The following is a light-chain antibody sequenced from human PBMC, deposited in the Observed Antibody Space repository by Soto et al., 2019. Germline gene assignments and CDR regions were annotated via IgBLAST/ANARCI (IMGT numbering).Light chain of an antibody. V-gene: IGLV2-8*01. CDR3: SSXXXSXNLRV. J-gene: IGLJ1*01. CDR2: EVN. CDR1: SSXVXXYNY. Sequence: QSALTQPPSASGSPGQSVTXXXXGXSSXVXXYNYVSWYQQHPGKAPKLMIYEVNQRPSGVPERFSGSKSDNTASLTVSALQAEDEADYYCSSXXXSXNLRVFGTGTKLTVL.